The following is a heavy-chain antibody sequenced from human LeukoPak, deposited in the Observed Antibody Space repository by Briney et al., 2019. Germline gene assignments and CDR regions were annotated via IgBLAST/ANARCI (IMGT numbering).Heavy chain of an antibody. J-gene: IGHJ3*02. V-gene: IGHV3-30*02. D-gene: IGHD6-19*01. Sequence: GGSLRLSCAASGFTFSSYGMHWVRQAPGKGLEWVAFIRYDGSNKYYADSVKGRFTISRDNSKNTLYLQMNSLRAEDTAVYYCAKSHQGGGWSPGGGFDIWGQGTMVTVSS. CDR1: GFTFSSYG. CDR3: AKSHQGGGWSPGGGFDI. CDR2: IRYDGSNK.